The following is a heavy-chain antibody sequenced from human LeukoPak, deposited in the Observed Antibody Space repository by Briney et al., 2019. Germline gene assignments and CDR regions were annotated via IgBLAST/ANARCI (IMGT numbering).Heavy chain of an antibody. CDR2: IYYSGST. V-gene: IGHV4-59*08. Sequence: KPSETLSLTCTVSGGSISSYYWSWIRQPPGKGLEWIGYIYYSGSTNYNPSLKSRVTISVDTSKNQFSLKLSSVTAADTAVYYCARVVRFLEWLSPGSNWFDPWGQGTLVTVSS. J-gene: IGHJ5*02. D-gene: IGHD3-3*01. CDR3: ARVVRFLEWLSPGSNWFDP. CDR1: GGSISSYY.